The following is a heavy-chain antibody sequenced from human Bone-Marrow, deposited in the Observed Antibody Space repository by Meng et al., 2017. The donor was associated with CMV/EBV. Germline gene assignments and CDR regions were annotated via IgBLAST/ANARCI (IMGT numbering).Heavy chain of an antibody. CDR2: INHSGST. CDR1: GYFSGYY. J-gene: IGHJ2*01. Sequence: GYFSGYYWSWIRQPPGKGLEWIGEINHSGSTNYNPSLKSRVTISVDTSKNQFSLKLSSVTAADTAVYYCARYKTVVGATTDYWYLDLWGRGTLVTVSS. CDR3: ARYKTVVGATTDYWYLDL. V-gene: IGHV4-34*01. D-gene: IGHD1-26*01.